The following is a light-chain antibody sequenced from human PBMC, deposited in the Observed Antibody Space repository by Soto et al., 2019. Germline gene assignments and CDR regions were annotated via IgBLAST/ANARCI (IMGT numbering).Light chain of an antibody. CDR3: SSYAGNNNYV. CDR2: EVS. V-gene: IGLV2-14*01. J-gene: IGLJ1*01. CDR1: NSDIGAYDF. Sequence: QSVLTQPASVSGSPGQSITISCTGTNSDIGAYDFVSWYQQHPGKAPKLIISEVSDRPSGVSTRFSGSKSGNTASLTVSGLQGDDEADYYCSSYAGNNNYVFGTGTKVTVL.